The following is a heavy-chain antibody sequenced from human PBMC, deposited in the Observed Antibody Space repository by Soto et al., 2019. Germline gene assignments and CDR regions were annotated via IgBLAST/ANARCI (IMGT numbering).Heavy chain of an antibody. CDR1: GFTFGGYA. V-gene: IGHV3-30-3*01. D-gene: IGHD1-26*01. Sequence: GSLRLSCAASGFTFGGYAFHWVRQAPGRGLEWVALISYDGSNKYYPDSVKGRFTISRDNSKNTQYLEMNTLRPEDTAVYLCARDLGGAHDYWGQGTPVTVPS. CDR2: ISYDGSNK. J-gene: IGHJ4*02. CDR3: ARDLGGAHDY.